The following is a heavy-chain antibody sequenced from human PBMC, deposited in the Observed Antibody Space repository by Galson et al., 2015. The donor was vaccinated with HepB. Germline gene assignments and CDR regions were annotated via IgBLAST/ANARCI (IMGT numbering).Heavy chain of an antibody. CDR3: AHRRNTMVRGVSYYYYGMDV. CDR1: GFSLSTSGVG. V-gene: IGHV2-5*01. CDR2: IYWNDDK. D-gene: IGHD3-10*01. Sequence: PALVKPTQTLTLTCILSGFSLSTSGVGVGWIRQPPGKALEWLALIYWNDDKRYSPSLKSRLTITKDTSKNQVVLTMTNMDPVDTATYYCAHRRNTMVRGVSYYYYGMDVWGQGTTVTVSS. J-gene: IGHJ6*02.